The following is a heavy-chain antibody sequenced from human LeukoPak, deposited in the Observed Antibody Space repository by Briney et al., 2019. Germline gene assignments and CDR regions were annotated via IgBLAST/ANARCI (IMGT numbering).Heavy chain of an antibody. D-gene: IGHD4/OR15-4a*01. J-gene: IGHJ4*02. CDR1: GFTFSSYG. CDR3: ARGIGAYYYYFDY. Sequence: PGGSLRLSCAASGFTFSSYGLHWVRQAPGKGLEWVAVIWYDGRNEYYADSVKGRFTISRDNSKNTLYLQMNSLRAEDTAVYYCARGIGAYYYYFDYWGQGTLVTVSS. V-gene: IGHV3-33*01. CDR2: IWYDGRNE.